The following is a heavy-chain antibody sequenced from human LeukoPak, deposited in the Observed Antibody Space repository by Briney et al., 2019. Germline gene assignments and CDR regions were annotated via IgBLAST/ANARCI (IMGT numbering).Heavy chain of an antibody. CDR3: ARVTQKVTTLSWVARSGNNWFDP. D-gene: IGHD4-17*01. Sequence: LSGGSLRLSCAASGFTFSNYWMHWVRQPPGKGLVWVSRINGDGSSTTYADSVKGRFTISRDNAKNTLYLQMNSLRAEDTAVYYCARVTQKVTTLSWVARSGNNWFDPWGQGTLVTVSS. V-gene: IGHV3-74*01. J-gene: IGHJ5*02. CDR1: GFTFSNYW. CDR2: INGDGSST.